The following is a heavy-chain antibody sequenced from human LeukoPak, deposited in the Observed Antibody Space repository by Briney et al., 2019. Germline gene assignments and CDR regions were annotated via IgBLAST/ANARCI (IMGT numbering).Heavy chain of an antibody. Sequence: SVRVSCKASGGTFSSYAVSWVRQAPGQGLEWMGRIIPILGIANYAQKFQGRVTITADKSTSTAYMELSSLRSEDTAVYYCARVEGYYGSGSYYGYWGQGTLVTVSS. CDR1: GGTFSSYA. D-gene: IGHD3-10*01. V-gene: IGHV1-69*04. CDR2: IIPILGIA. CDR3: ARVEGYYGSGSYYGY. J-gene: IGHJ4*02.